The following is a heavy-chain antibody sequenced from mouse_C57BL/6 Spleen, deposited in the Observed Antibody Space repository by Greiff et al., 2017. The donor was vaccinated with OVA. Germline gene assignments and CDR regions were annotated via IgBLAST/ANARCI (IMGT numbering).Heavy chain of an antibody. J-gene: IGHJ4*01. CDR2: IHPNSGST. CDR1: GYTFTSYW. D-gene: IGHD2-4*01. V-gene: IGHV1-64*01. CDR3: ARNPYDYDGYYYAMEY. Sequence: VQLQQPGAELVKPGASVKLSCKASGYTFTSYWMHWVKQRPGQGLEWIGMIHPNSGSTNYNEKFKSKATLTVDKSSSTAYMQLSSLTSEDSAVYYCARNPYDYDGYYYAMEYWGQGTSVTVSS.